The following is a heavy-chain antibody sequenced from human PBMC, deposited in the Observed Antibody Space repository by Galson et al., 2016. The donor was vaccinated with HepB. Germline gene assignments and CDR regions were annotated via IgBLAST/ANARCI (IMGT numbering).Heavy chain of an antibody. D-gene: IGHD3-10*01. CDR1: GGSISSGGYY. Sequence: TLSLTCTVSGGSISSGGYYWSWIRQHPGKGLEWIGYIYYSGSTYYNPSLKSRVTISVDTSKNQFSLKLSSVTAADTAMYYCARVVRSYYGSGSYLYYFCYWGQGTLVTVSS. J-gene: IGHJ4*02. CDR2: IYYSGST. CDR3: ARVVRSYYGSGSYLYYFCY. V-gene: IGHV4-31*03.